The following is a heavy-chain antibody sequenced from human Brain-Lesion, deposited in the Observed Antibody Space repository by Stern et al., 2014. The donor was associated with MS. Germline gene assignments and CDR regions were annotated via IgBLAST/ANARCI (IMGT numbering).Heavy chain of an antibody. CDR3: AKGVWGSYLNAFDM. CDR1: GFRFSSYA. D-gene: IGHD3-16*02. V-gene: IGHV3-23*04. CDR2: ISASGGST. Sequence: EVQLVESGGGFVQPGGSLRLSCAASGFRFSSYAMSWVRQTPGKRLAWVSGISASGGSTYYADSVKGRFTISRDKSKNTLFLQMNSLRAEDTAVYYCAKGVWGSYLNAFDMWGQGTMVTVSS. J-gene: IGHJ3*02.